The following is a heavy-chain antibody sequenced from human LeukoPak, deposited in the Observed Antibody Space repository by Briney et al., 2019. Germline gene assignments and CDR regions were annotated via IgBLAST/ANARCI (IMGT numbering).Heavy chain of an antibody. CDR1: GGSISSSSYY. CDR2: IYYSGST. CDR3: ARGKNTYYYYMDV. J-gene: IGHJ6*03. V-gene: IGHV4-39*07. Sequence: PSETQSLTCNVSGGSISSSSYYWGWIRQPPGKGLEWIGSIYYSGSTYYNPSLKSRVTISVDTSKNQFSLKLSSVTAADTAVYYCARGKNTYYYYMDVWGKGTTVTVSS.